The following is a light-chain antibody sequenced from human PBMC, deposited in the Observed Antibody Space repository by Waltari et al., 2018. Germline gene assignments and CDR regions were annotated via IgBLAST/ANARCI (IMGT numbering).Light chain of an antibody. CDR2: CAS. Sequence: DIVMTQSPDSLAVSLGERATINCKSSQTLFYSSNNKNYLAWYQLKPGQPPKLLIFCASTRESGVPDRFSGSGSATDFTLTIDTLQAEDVAVYYCQQYYTTPTFGQGTKVEIK. J-gene: IGKJ1*01. CDR1: QTLFYSSNNKNY. V-gene: IGKV4-1*01. CDR3: QQYYTTPT.